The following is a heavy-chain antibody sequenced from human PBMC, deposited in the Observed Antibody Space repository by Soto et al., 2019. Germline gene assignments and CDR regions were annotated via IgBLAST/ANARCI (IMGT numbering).Heavy chain of an antibody. CDR1: GFTFSSYA. V-gene: IGHV3-23*01. CDR2: ISGSGGST. CDR3: AKAGLTIFGVVIKYYFDY. Sequence: GGSLRLSCAASGFTFSSYAMSWVRQAPGKGLEWVSAISGSGGSTYYADSVKGRFTISRDNSKNTLYLQMNSLRAEDTAVYYCAKAGLTIFGVVIKYYFDYWGQGTLVTVSS. J-gene: IGHJ4*02. D-gene: IGHD3-3*01.